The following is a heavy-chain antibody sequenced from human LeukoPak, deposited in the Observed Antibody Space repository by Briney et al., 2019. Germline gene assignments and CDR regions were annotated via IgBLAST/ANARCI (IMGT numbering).Heavy chain of an antibody. V-gene: IGHV3-30*03. CDR1: GFTFSSYG. CDR3: ARDYRPANWGSSAFDI. Sequence: GRSLRLSCAASGFTFSSYGMHWVRQAPGKGLEWVAVISYGGSNKYYADSVKGRFTISRDNSKNTLYLQMNSLRAEDTAVYYCARDYRPANWGSSAFDIWGQGTMVTVSS. D-gene: IGHD7-27*01. CDR2: ISYGGSNK. J-gene: IGHJ3*02.